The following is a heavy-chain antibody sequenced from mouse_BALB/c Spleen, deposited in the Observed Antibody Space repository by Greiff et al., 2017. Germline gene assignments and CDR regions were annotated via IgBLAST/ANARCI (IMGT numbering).Heavy chain of an antibody. CDR2: ISYSGST. J-gene: IGHJ4*01. D-gene: IGHD1-1*01. CDR1: GDSITSGY. Sequence: EVQLQESGPSLVKPSQTLSLTCSVTGDSITSGYWNWIRKFPGNKLEYMGYISYSGSTYYNPSLKSRISITRDTSKNQYYLQLNSVTTEDTATYYCARWATTVVAPYAMDYWGQGTSVTVSS. V-gene: IGHV3-8*02. CDR3: ARWATTVVAPYAMDY.